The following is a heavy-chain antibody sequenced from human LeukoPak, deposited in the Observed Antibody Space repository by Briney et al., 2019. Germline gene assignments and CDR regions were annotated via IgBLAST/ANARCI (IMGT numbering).Heavy chain of an antibody. D-gene: IGHD3-22*01. CDR1: GYTLTNYA. V-gene: IGHV1-18*01. CDR2: ISGYNDNT. Sequence: ASVKVSCKASGYTLTNYAISWVRQAPGQGLEWMGWISGYNDNTNYAQKVQGRVTMTTDTSTSTAYMELRSLRSDDTAVYYCARDSYDSSGNYLDYWGQGTLVTVSS. J-gene: IGHJ4*02. CDR3: ARDSYDSSGNYLDY.